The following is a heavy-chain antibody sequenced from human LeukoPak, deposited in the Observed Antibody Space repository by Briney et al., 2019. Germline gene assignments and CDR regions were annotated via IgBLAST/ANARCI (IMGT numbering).Heavy chain of an antibody. CDR1: GGTFSSYG. D-gene: IGHD1-7*01. CDR2: IIPIFGTA. J-gene: IGHJ4*02. CDR3: ASLTGTTSFDY. Sequence: APVKVSCKASGGTFSSYGISWVRQAPGQGLEWMGGIIPIFGTANYAQKFQGRVTITTDESTSTAYMELSSLRSEDTAVYYCASLTGTTSFDYWGQGTLVTVSS. V-gene: IGHV1-69*05.